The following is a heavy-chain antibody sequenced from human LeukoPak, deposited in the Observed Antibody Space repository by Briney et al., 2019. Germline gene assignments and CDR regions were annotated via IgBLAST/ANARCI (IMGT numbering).Heavy chain of an antibody. J-gene: IGHJ3*02. D-gene: IGHD2-2*01. Sequence: GASVKVSCKASGGTFSSYAISWVRQAPGQGLEWMGGIIPIFGTANYAQKFQGRVTITADESTSTAYMELSSLRSEDTAVYYCARDLRDCSSTSCDIWGQGTMVTVSS. CDR2: IIPIFGTA. V-gene: IGHV1-69*01. CDR3: ARDLRDCSSTSCDI. CDR1: GGTFSSYA.